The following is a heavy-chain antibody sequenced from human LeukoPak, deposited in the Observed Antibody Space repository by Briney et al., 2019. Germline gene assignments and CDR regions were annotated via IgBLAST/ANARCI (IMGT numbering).Heavy chain of an antibody. CDR2: LSYSGST. J-gene: IGHJ4*02. D-gene: IGHD3-22*01. CDR3: ASSTWYYYDTSGYFEY. CDR1: GGFIGSSRFY. Sequence: SYTLSLTCTVSGGFIGSSRFYCVCIRQPPGKTLECIGSLSYSGSTYYKYSLKSRVTVSVDPAKNQFSLNLTPVTAADTALFYCASSTWYYYDTSGYFEYWGLGILVTVSS. V-gene: IGHV4-39*01.